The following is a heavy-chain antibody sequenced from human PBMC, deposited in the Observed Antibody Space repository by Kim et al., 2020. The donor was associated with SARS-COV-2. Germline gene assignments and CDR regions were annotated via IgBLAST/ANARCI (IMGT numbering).Heavy chain of an antibody. J-gene: IGHJ6*02. D-gene: IGHD5-18*01. V-gene: IGHV3-48*03. CDR2: ISSSGSTI. Sequence: LSLTCAASGFTFSSYEMNWVRQAPGKGLEWVSYISSSGSTIYYADSVKGRFTISRDNAKNSLYLQMNSLRAEDTAVYYCARVTGYSYGYFSNYDYYGMDVWGQGTTVTVSS. CDR3: ARVTGYSYGYFSNYDYYGMDV. CDR1: GFTFSSYE.